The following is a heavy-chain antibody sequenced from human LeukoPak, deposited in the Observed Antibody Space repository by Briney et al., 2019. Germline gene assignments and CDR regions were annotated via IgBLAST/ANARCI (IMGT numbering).Heavy chain of an antibody. J-gene: IGHJ4*02. Sequence: GGSLRLSCAASGFTFSSYWMHRVRQTPGKGLVWVSRINSDGSSTSYADSVKGRFTISRDNAKNTLYLQMNSLRAEDTAVYYCARDGSNWNEFDYWGQGTLVTVSS. D-gene: IGHD1-20*01. CDR1: GFTFSSYW. CDR2: INSDGSST. V-gene: IGHV3-74*01. CDR3: ARDGSNWNEFDY.